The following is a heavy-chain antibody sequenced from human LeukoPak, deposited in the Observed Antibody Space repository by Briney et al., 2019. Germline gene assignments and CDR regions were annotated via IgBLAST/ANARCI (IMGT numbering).Heavy chain of an antibody. Sequence: SETLSLTCNVSGGSISGYHWSWIRQPPGKGLEWIGYIYYSGSTNYNPSLKSRVTISVDTSKYQFSLKLSSVTAADTAVYYCARGASYYDFWSGRRPFDYWGQGTLVTVSS. CDR3: ARGASYYDFWSGRRPFDY. D-gene: IGHD3-3*01. J-gene: IGHJ4*02. CDR2: IYYSGST. V-gene: IGHV4-59*01. CDR1: GGSISGYH.